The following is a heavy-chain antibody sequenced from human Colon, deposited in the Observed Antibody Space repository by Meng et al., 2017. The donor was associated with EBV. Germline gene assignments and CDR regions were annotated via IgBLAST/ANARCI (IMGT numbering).Heavy chain of an antibody. CDR3: ARTNYGDYNWFDP. CDR2: IYYSGST. CDR1: GGSISSGGYH. J-gene: IGHJ5*02. Sequence: QVQLQESGPGLVKPSQTLSLTCTVSGGSISSGGYHWSWLRQHPGKGLEWIGYIYYSGSTYYNPSLKSRVTISVDTSKNQFSLKLSSVTAADTAVYFCARTNYGDYNWFDPWGQGTLVTVSS. V-gene: IGHV4-31*03. D-gene: IGHD4-17*01.